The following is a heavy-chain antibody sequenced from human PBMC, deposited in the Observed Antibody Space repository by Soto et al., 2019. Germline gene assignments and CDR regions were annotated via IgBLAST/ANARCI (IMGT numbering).Heavy chain of an antibody. CDR1: GGSISSGGYS. CDR2: IYHSGST. D-gene: IGHD5-12*01. Sequence: QLQLQESGSGLVKPSQTLSLTCAVSGGSISSGGYSWSWIRQPPGKGLEWIGYIYHSGSTYYNPSRKSRVTRSVDRSKNQCSLKLSSVAAADTAVYYCAAGGGLPRYYWGQGTLVTVSS. V-gene: IGHV4-30-2*01. J-gene: IGHJ4*02. CDR3: AAGGGLPRYY.